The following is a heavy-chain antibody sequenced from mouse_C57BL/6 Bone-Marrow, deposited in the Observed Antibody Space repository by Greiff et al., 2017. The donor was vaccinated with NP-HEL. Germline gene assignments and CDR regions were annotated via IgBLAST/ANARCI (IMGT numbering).Heavy chain of an antibody. V-gene: IGHV5-17*01. CDR3: ARRDGSSYWFAY. CDR2: ISSGSSTI. CDR1: GFTFSDYG. Sequence: VQLKESGGGLVKPGGSLKLSCAASGFTFSDYGMHWVRQAPEKGLEWVAYISSGSSTIYYADTVKGRFTISRDNAKNTLFLQMTSLRSEDTAMYYCARRDGSSYWFAYWGQGTLVTVSA. J-gene: IGHJ3*01. D-gene: IGHD1-1*01.